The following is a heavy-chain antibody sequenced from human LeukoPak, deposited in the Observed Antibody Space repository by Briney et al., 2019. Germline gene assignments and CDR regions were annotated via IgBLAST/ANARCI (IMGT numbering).Heavy chain of an antibody. CDR3: ARRGYGYGTRDYFDY. CDR2: ISAYSGNT. D-gene: IGHD5-18*01. J-gene: IGHJ4*02. Sequence: GASVKVSCKASGYTFTSYGISWVRQAPGQGLEWMGWISAYSGNTNYAQKLQGRVTMTTDTSTSTAYMELRSLRSDDTAVYYCARRGYGYGTRDYFDYWGQGTLVTVSS. V-gene: IGHV1-18*01. CDR1: GYTFTSYG.